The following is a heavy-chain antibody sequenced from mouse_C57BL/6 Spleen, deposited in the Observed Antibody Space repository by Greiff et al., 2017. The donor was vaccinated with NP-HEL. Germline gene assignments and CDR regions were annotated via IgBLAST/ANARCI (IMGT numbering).Heavy chain of an antibody. V-gene: IGHV5-4*01. CDR3: ARGGTYYSNYFDY. CDR1: GFTFSSYA. CDR2: ISDGGSYT. D-gene: IGHD2-5*01. J-gene: IGHJ2*01. Sequence: EVQGVESGGGLVKPGGSLKLSCAASGFTFSSYAMSWVRQTPEKRLEWVATISDGGSYTYYPDNVKGRFTISRDNAKNNLYLQMSHLKSEDTAMYYCARGGTYYSNYFDYWGQGTTLTVSS.